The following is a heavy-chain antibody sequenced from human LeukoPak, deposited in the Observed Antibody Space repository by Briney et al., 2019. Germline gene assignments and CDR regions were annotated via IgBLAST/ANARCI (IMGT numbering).Heavy chain of an antibody. CDR3: ARSIAAAINWFDP. D-gene: IGHD6-13*01. CDR2: IYYSGST. CDR1: GGTISSYY. V-gene: IGHV4-59*08. Sequence: SETLSLTCTVSGGTISSYYWSWIRQPPGKGLEWIGYIYYSGSTNYNPSLKSRVTILVDTSKNQFSLKLSSVTAADTAVYYCARSIAAAINWFDPWGQGTLVTVSS. J-gene: IGHJ5*02.